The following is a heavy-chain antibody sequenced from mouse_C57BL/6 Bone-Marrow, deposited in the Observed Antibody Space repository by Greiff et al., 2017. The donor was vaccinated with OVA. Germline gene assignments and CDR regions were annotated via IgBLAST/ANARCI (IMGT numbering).Heavy chain of an antibody. D-gene: IGHD1-1*01. V-gene: IGHV1-55*01. CDR1: GYTFTSYW. J-gene: IGHJ1*03. CDR2: IYPGSGST. CDR3: ARGGYYYGSRKEWYFDV. Sequence: QVQLQQPGAELVKPGASVKMSCKASGYTFTSYWITWVKQRPGQGLEWIGDIYPGSGSTNYNEKFKSKATLTVDTSSSTAYMQLSSLTSEDSAVYYCARGGYYYGSRKEWYFDVWGTGTTVTVSS.